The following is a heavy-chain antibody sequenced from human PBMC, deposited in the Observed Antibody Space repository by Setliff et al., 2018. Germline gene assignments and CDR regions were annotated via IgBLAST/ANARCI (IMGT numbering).Heavy chain of an antibody. V-gene: IGHV4-4*07. Sequence: SETLSLTCTVSGDSISNYYWNWIRQPAGKGLEWIGRIYVTESTKYNPSLKSRVTLSIDTSKNQFSLKLSSVTAADAAVYYCARESYYYYMDVWGKGTTVTVSS. J-gene: IGHJ6*03. CDR2: IYVTEST. CDR3: ARESYYYYMDV. CDR1: GDSISNYY.